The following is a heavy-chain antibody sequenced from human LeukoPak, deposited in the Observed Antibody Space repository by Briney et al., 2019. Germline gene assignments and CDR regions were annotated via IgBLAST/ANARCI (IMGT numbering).Heavy chain of an antibody. J-gene: IGHJ4*02. CDR3: VRHGGTTVTTPPDF. Sequence: SETPSLTCTVSGGSVSSSSYWGWIRQPPGKGLEWIGSIYYSGRTYYNSSLESRVTISLDTSKTQFSLKLSSVTAADTAVYYCVRHGGTTVTTPPDFWGQGTLVTVSS. V-gene: IGHV4-39*01. CDR2: IYYSGRT. CDR1: GGSVSSSSY. D-gene: IGHD4-17*01.